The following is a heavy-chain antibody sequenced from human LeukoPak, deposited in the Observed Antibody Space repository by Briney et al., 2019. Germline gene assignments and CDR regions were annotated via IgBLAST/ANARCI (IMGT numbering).Heavy chain of an antibody. V-gene: IGHV3-66*02. CDR3: AKDQRAGVDY. CDR2: IYSGGST. J-gene: IGHJ4*02. Sequence: GGSLRLSCAASGFTFSDYWMHWVRQAPGKGLEWVSVIYSGGSTYYADSVKGRFTISRDNSKNTLYLQMNSLRAEDTAVYYCAKDQRAGVDYWGQGTLVTVSS. CDR1: GFTFSDYW.